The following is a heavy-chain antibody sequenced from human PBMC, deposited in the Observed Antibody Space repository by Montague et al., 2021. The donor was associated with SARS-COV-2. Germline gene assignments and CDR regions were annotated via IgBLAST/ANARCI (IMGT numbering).Heavy chain of an antibody. CDR1: GFTFSSYD. J-gene: IGHJ4*02. Sequence: SLRLSCAASGFTFSSYDMHWVRQATGKGLEWVSAIGTAGDPYYPGSVKGRFTISRENAKNSLYLQMNSLRAGDTAVYYCARGILDSSGYYFDHWGQGTLVTVSS. D-gene: IGHD3-22*01. V-gene: IGHV3-13*05. CDR2: IGTAGDP. CDR3: ARGILDSSGYYFDH.